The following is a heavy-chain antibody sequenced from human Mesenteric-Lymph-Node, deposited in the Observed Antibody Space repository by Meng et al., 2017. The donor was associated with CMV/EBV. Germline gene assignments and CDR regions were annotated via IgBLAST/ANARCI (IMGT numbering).Heavy chain of an antibody. V-gene: IGHV3-43D*03. CDR2: ISWDGGST. J-gene: IGHJ4*02. CDR3: ARVFSGSSEYYFDY. CDR1: GFTFDDYA. Sequence: GESLKISCAASGFTFDDYAMHWVRQAPGKGLEWVSLISWDGGSTYYADSVKGRFTISRDSSKNSLYLQMNSLRAEDTALYHCARVFSGSSEYYFDYWGQGTLVTVSS. D-gene: IGHD1-26*01.